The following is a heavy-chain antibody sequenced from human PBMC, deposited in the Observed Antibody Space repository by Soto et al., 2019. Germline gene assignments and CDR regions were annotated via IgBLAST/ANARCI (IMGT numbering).Heavy chain of an antibody. Sequence: QVQLQESGPGLVKPSQTLSLTCTVSGGSITGGGYYWSWIRQHPGKGLEWIGYIYYSGSTYYNPSLKSRVTISVDASKNQFSLKLSSVTAADTAVYYCARDRRYNWFDPWGQGTLVTVSS. CDR1: GGSITGGGYY. CDR3: ARDRRYNWFDP. V-gene: IGHV4-31*03. J-gene: IGHJ5*02. CDR2: IYYSGST.